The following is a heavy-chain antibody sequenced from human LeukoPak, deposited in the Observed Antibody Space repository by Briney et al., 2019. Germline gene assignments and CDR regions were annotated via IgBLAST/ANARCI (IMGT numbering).Heavy chain of an antibody. V-gene: IGHV3-7*01. CDR2: IKQDGSEK. CDR3: ARVGRGFGEFVYYYYYYMDV. Sequence: GGSLRLSCAASGFTFSSYWMSWVRQAPGKGLEWVANIKQDGSEKYYVDSVKGRFTISRDNAKNSLYLQTNSLRAEDTAVYYCARVGRGFGEFVYYYYYYMDVWGKGTTVTVSS. D-gene: IGHD3-10*01. J-gene: IGHJ6*03. CDR1: GFTFSSYW.